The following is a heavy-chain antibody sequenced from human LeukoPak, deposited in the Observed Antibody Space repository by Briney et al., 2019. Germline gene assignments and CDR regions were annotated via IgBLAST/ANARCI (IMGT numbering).Heavy chain of an antibody. J-gene: IGHJ4*02. CDR2: ISSSGSTI. Sequence: GGSLRLSCAASGFTFSDYYMSWIRQAPGKGLEWVSYISSSGSTIYYADSVKGRFTISRDNSKNTLYLQMNSLRAEDTAVYYCARGRGTYYYDSSGYLLDYWGQGTLVTVSS. D-gene: IGHD3-22*01. CDR3: ARGRGTYYYDSSGYLLDY. V-gene: IGHV3-11*04. CDR1: GFTFSDYY.